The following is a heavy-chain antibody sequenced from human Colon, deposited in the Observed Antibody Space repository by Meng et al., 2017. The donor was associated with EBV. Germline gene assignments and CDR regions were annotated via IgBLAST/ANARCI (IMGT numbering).Heavy chain of an antibody. D-gene: IGHD3-10*01. Sequence: VQLKQWGAGLLKPSETMSRSSAVSGGSFRDYYWTWIRHPPGKGLKWIGEIDHRGNTKYNPSLKSQVTISLDTSKKQFSLKVSSVTAADSAVYYCARRGPSGNFSPWSQGALVTVSS. V-gene: IGHV4-34*01. CDR3: ARRGPSGNFSP. CDR2: IDHRGNT. CDR1: GGSFRDYY. J-gene: IGHJ5*02.